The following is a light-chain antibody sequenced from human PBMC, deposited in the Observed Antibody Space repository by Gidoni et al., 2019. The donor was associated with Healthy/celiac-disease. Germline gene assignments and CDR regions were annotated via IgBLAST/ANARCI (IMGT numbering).Light chain of an antibody. V-gene: IGLV2-14*01. CDR2: EVS. CDR1: SSDVGGYNY. J-gene: IGLJ2*01. Sequence: QSALTHPASVSGSPGQSITISCTGTSSDVGGYNYVSWYQQHPGKAPKLMIYEVSNRPSGVSNRFSGSKSGNTASLTISGLQAEDEADYYCSSYTSSSTLVGVVFGGGTKLTVL. CDR3: SSYTSSSTLVGVV.